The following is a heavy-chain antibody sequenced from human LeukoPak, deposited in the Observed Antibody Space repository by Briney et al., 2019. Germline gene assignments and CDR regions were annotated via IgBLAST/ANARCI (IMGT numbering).Heavy chain of an antibody. CDR2: IYYSGST. CDR3: ARARYANAWYAFDI. D-gene: IGHD2-2*01. V-gene: IGHV4-39*01. Sequence: SGTLSLTCTVSGGSISSSSYYWGWIRQPPGKGLEWIGSIYYSGSTYYNPSLKSRVTISVDTSKNQFSLKLSSVTAADTAVYYCARARYANAWYAFDIWGHGTMVTVSS. J-gene: IGHJ3*02. CDR1: GGSISSSSYY.